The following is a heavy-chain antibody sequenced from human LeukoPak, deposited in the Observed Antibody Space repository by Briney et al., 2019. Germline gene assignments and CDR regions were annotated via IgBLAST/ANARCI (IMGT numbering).Heavy chain of an antibody. V-gene: IGHV3-33*08. J-gene: IGHJ3*01. CDR2: IRYDGNDH. D-gene: IGHD1-26*01. Sequence: GGSLRLSCAGSGFTFSRYGMHWVRQAPGKGLEWVALIRYDGNDHWYGDSAKGRFTISRDKSKDTVYLQMDSLRDKDTAVYYCARWGIVGHDAFDLWGQGTMVTVSS. CDR1: GFTFSRYG. CDR3: ARWGIVGHDAFDL.